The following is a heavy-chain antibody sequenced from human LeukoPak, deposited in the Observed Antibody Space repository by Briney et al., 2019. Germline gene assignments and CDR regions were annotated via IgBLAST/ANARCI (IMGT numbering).Heavy chain of an antibody. CDR2: IIPIFGTA. J-gene: IGHJ4*02. V-gene: IGHV1-69*06. CDR1: DYTFTSYG. CDR3: ARGVPEGTYNWNDGTRFDY. D-gene: IGHD1-1*01. Sequence: ASVKVSCKASDYTFTSYGISWVRQAPGQGLEWMGGIIPIFGTANYAQKFQGRVTITADKSTSTAYMELSSLRSEDTAVYYCARGVPEGTYNWNDGTRFDYWGQGTLVTVSS.